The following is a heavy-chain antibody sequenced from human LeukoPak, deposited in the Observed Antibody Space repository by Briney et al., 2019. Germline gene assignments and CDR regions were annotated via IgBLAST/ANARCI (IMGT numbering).Heavy chain of an antibody. CDR1: GGSISSYY. Sequence: AGTLSLTCTVSGGSISSYYWTWIRQPPGKGLEWIGYIYYSGSTNYNPSLKSRVTISVDTSKNQFSLKLSSVTAADTAVYYCARSGTYYNNWFDPWGQGTLVIVSS. CDR2: IYYSGST. J-gene: IGHJ5*02. CDR3: ARSGTYYNNWFDP. V-gene: IGHV4-59*01. D-gene: IGHD3-10*01.